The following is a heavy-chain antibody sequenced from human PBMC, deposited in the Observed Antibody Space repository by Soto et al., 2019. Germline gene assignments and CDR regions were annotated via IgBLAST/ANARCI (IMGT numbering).Heavy chain of an antibody. D-gene: IGHD2-15*01. CDR3: AKDLQKAATHTNWFDP. CDR2: ISYSGSTI. J-gene: IGHJ5*02. Sequence: PGGSLRLSCAASGFIFGDYYMSWIRQAPGKGLEWVSYISYSGSTIYYADSVKGRFTISRDNAKNSLYLQMNSLRAEDTAVYYCAKDLQKAATHTNWFDPWGQGNLVTVCS. V-gene: IGHV3-11*01. CDR1: GFIFGDYY.